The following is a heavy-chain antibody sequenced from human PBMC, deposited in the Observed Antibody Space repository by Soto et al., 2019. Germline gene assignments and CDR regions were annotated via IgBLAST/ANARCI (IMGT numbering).Heavy chain of an antibody. CDR2: INHSGST. J-gene: IGHJ4*02. V-gene: IGHV4-34*01. D-gene: IGHD2-2*01. CDR1: GGSFSGYY. Sequence: SETLSLTCAVYGGSFSGYYWSWIRQPPGKGLEWIGEINHSGSTNYNPSLKSRVTISVDTSKNQFSLKLSSVTAADTAVYYCARGDYQYSIDYWGQGTLVTVSS. CDR3: ARGDYQYSIDY.